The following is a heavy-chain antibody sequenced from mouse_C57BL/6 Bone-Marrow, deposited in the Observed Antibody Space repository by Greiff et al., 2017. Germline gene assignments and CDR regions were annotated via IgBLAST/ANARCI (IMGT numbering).Heavy chain of an antibody. CDR2: ISYDGSN. V-gene: IGHV3-6*01. J-gene: IGHJ2*01. CDR1: GYSITSGYY. CDR3: ASHYYGSSWDY. Sequence: EVQRVESGPGPVKPSQSLSLTCSVTGYSITSGYYWYWIRQFPGNKLEWMGYISYDGSNNYNPSLKNRISITRDTSKNQFFLKLNSVTTEDTATYDCASHYYGSSWDYWGQGTTLTVSS. D-gene: IGHD1-1*01.